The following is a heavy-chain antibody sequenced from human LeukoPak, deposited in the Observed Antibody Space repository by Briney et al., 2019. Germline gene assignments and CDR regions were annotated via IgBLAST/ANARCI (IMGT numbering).Heavy chain of an antibody. CDR3: VRGYSGTYRSDY. Sequence: GGSLRLSCAASGFTFSSYWMHWVRQVPGKGLVWVSRINGAGTNTTSADSVKGRFSISRDNARNSLFLQMNSPRVEDTAIYYCVRGYSGTYRSDYWGQGTLVTVSS. CDR1: GFTFSSYW. J-gene: IGHJ4*02. CDR2: INGAGTNT. V-gene: IGHV3-74*03. D-gene: IGHD1-26*01.